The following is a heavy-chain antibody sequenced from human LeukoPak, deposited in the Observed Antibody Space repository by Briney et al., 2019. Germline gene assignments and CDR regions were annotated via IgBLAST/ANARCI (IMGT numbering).Heavy chain of an antibody. CDR1: GFTFADYA. CDR2: ITSKSYGETA. D-gene: IGHD3-10*01. CDR3: LRALAVPVGLWYFDY. V-gene: IGHV3-49*04. Sequence: PGGSLRLSCTASGFTFADYAMSWVRQAPGKGLGWVSFITSKSYGETAEYAASVGGRFTLSRDDSNSVAYLQMNSLKTDDTAVYFCLRALAVPVGLWYFDYSGQGTLVTVSS. J-gene: IGHJ4*02.